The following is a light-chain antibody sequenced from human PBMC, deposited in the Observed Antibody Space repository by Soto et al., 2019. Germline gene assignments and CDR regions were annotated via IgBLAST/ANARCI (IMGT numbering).Light chain of an antibody. Sequence: DIQMTQSPSSLSASVGDRVTITCRASQSIGSYLNWYQQXPGKAPXLXXYAASSLQSGVPSRFSGSGSGTDFTLTISSLQPEDFANYYGQQSYSTPLITFGQGTRLEIK. CDR3: QQSYSTPLIT. CDR1: QSIGSY. CDR2: AAS. J-gene: IGKJ5*01. V-gene: IGKV1-39*01.